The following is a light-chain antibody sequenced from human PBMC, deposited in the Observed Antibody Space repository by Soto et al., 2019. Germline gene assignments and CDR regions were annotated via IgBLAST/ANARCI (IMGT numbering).Light chain of an antibody. CDR2: GAS. Sequence: DVRMTQFPSSVSASVGDRVIITCQAGQSISNHLNWYQQKPGKAPKLLIYGASALGSEVPTRFSGSRSGTEFTLNISSLQPEDLGTYYCQQSHSAPLTFAGGTKVEIK. CDR3: QQSHSAPLT. CDR1: QSISNH. J-gene: IGKJ4*01. V-gene: IGKV1-39*01.